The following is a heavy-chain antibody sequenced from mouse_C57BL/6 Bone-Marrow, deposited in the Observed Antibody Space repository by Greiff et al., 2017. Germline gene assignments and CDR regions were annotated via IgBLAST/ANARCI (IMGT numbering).Heavy chain of an antibody. D-gene: IGHD2-4*01. V-gene: IGHV1-59*01. CDR3: AREDIYYDYECLYYYAMDY. CDR2: IDPSDSYT. J-gene: IGHJ4*01. Sequence: VQLQQPGAELVRPGTSVKLSCKASGYTFTSYWMHWVKQRPGQGLEWIGVIDPSDSYTNYNQKFKGKATLTVDTSSSPAYMQLSSLTSEDSAVYYCAREDIYYDYECLYYYAMDYWGQGTSVTVSS. CDR1: GYTFTSYW.